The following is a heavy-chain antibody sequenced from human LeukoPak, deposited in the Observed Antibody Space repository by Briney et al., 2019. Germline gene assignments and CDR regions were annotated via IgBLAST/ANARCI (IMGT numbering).Heavy chain of an antibody. CDR2: ISSSSSYI. Sequence: GGSLRLSCAASGFTFSTYSMNWVRQAPGKGLEWVSSISSSSSYIYYADSVKGRFTISRDNAKNSLYLQMNSLRAEDTAVYYCAKDRAQDSGWTIDYWGQGTLVTVSS. CDR1: GFTFSTYS. D-gene: IGHD6-19*01. V-gene: IGHV3-21*04. J-gene: IGHJ4*02. CDR3: AKDRAQDSGWTIDY.